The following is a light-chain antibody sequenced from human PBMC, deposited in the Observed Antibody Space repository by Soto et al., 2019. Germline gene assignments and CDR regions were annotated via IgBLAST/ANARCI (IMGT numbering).Light chain of an antibody. CDR3: QQYYTYPYT. J-gene: IGKJ2*01. V-gene: IGKV1-8*01. Sequence: AIRMTQSPSSFSASTGDKVTITCRASRVINNYLAWYQQKPGKAPELLIYTAFTLQSGVPSRFSGSGSGTDFTLTISCLQSEDFATYYCQQYYTYPYTFGQGTKLEIK. CDR1: RVINNY. CDR2: TAF.